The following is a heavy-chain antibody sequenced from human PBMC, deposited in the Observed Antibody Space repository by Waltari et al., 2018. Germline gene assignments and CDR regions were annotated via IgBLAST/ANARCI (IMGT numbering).Heavy chain of an antibody. CDR1: GYTLTDLT. D-gene: IGHD4-4*01. Sequence: QVQLVKSGAEVKKPGASVKVSCKVSGYTLTDLTMPWVRQAPGKGLEWMGGFDPEDGETIYAQKFQGRVTMTEDTSTDTAYMELSSLRSEDTAVYYCATATSVQYPFDYWGQGTLVTVSS. CDR2: FDPEDGET. CDR3: ATATSVQYPFDY. V-gene: IGHV1-24*01. J-gene: IGHJ4*02.